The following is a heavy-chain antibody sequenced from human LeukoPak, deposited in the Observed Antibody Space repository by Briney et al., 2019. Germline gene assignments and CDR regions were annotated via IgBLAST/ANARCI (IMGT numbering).Heavy chain of an antibody. CDR3: AHSYYYGSGSYYNVWFDR. CDR1: GFSLDTSGVA. V-gene: IGHV2-5*02. CDR2: IYWDDDK. J-gene: IGHJ5*02. D-gene: IGHD3-10*01. Sequence: ESGPTLVKPTQTLTLTCTLSGFSLDTSGVAVGWIRQSPGEALEWLALIYWDDDKHYSPSLKSRLTIIKDTPKNQVFLTMTNMDPVDTATYYCAHSYYYGSGSYYNVWFDRWGQGTLVTVSS.